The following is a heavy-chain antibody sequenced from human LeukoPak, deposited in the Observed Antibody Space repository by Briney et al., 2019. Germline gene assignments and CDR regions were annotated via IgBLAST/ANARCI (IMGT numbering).Heavy chain of an antibody. Sequence: ASVKVSCKASGYTFTGYYMHWVRQAPGQGLEWMGWINPNSGGTNYAQKFQGWVTMTRDTSISTAYMELSRLRSDDTAVYYCARVPAVVRGVIHFDYWGQGTLVTVSS. CDR1: GYTFTGYY. CDR2: INPNSGGT. D-gene: IGHD3-10*01. CDR3: ARVPAVVRGVIHFDY. J-gene: IGHJ4*02. V-gene: IGHV1-2*04.